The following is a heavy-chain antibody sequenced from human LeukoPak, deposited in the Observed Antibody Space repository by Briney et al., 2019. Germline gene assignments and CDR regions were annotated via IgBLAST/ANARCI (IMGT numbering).Heavy chain of an antibody. J-gene: IGHJ5*02. CDR3: ARASGLA. CDR2: ISSNGGST. Sequence: GGSLRLSCAASGFTFGSYMMXXXRQAPGRGLEWVSTISSNGGSTYYADSVKGRXTXSRDNSKNTLYLQMNSLRAEDTAVYYCARASGLAWGQGTLVTVSS. CDR1: GFTFGSYM. V-gene: IGHV3-23*01. D-gene: IGHD3-16*01.